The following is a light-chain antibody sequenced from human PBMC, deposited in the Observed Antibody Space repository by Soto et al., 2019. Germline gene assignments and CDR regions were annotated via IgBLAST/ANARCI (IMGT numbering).Light chain of an antibody. J-gene: IGLJ2*01. CDR3: SSYTSSSTVV. V-gene: IGLV2-14*01. CDR2: DVS. Sequence: QSALTQPASVSGSPGQSITISCTGTSSEVGGYNYVSWYQQHPGKAPKLMIYDVSNRPSGVSNRFSGSKSGNTASLTISWLQAEDEADYYCSSYTSSSTVVFGGGTKLTVL. CDR1: SSEVGGYNY.